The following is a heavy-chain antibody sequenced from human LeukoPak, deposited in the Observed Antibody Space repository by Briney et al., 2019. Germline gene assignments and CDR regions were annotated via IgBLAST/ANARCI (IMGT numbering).Heavy chain of an antibody. V-gene: IGHV5-51*01. CDR2: IYPGDSDT. J-gene: IGHJ4*02. CDR1: GYIFPNYW. D-gene: IGHD1-26*01. CDR3: ASASSGSYSGGFDY. Sequence: GESLRISCEASGYIFPNYWIGWVRQMPGKGLEWMGIIYPGDSDTRYSPSFQGQVTISADKSISTAYLQWSSLKASDTAMYYCASASSGSYSGGFDYWGQGTLVTVSS.